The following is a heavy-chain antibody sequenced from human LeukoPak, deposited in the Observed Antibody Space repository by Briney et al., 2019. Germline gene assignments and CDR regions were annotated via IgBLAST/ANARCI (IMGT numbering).Heavy chain of an antibody. J-gene: IGHJ4*02. Sequence: SETLSLTCAVSGGSISSSNWWSWVRQPPGKGLEWIGEIYHSGSTNYNPSLESRVSISVDTSKNQFSLKLSSVTAADTAVYYCARGNYDSSGYGYWGQGTLVTVSS. D-gene: IGHD3-22*01. CDR2: IYHSGST. V-gene: IGHV4-4*02. CDR1: GGSISSSNW. CDR3: ARGNYDSSGYGY.